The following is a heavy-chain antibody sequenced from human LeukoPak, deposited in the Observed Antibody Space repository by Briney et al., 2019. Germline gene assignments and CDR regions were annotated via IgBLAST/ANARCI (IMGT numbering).Heavy chain of an antibody. CDR2: IIPILGIA. Sequence: SVKVSCKASGGTFSSYAISWVRQAPGQGLEWMGRIIPILGIANYAQKFQGRVTITADKPTSTTYMELSSLRSEDTAVYYCAREYYYDSSGYPDDYWGQGTLVTVSS. J-gene: IGHJ4*02. V-gene: IGHV1-69*04. D-gene: IGHD3-22*01. CDR3: AREYYYDSSGYPDDY. CDR1: GGTFSSYA.